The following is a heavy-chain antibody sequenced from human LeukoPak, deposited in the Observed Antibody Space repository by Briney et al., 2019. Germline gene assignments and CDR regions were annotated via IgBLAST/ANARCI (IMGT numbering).Heavy chain of an antibody. D-gene: IGHD3-22*01. CDR2: ISSSSSYI. Sequence: GRSLRLSCAASGFTFSSYAMHWVRQAPGKGLEWVSSISSSSSYIYYADSVKGRFTISRDNAKNSLYLQMNSLRAEDTAVYYCATTKNYYDSSGYPDYWGQGTLVTVSS. CDR1: GFTFSSYA. CDR3: ATTKNYYDSSGYPDY. J-gene: IGHJ4*02. V-gene: IGHV3-21*01.